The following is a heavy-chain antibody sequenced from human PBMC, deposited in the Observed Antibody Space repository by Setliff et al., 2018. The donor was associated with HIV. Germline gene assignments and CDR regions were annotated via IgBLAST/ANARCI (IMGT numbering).Heavy chain of an antibody. CDR3: ASIVRPSYYYYYYMDV. CDR2: IIPIFNTA. CDR1: GGTFSSYA. D-gene: IGHD3-10*02. Sequence: SVKVSCKASGGTFSSYAISWVRQAPGQGLEWMGGIIPIFNTANYAQKFQGRVTITADESTSTAYMELSSLRSEDTAVYYCASIVRPSYYYYYYMDVWGKGTTVTVS. J-gene: IGHJ6*03. V-gene: IGHV1-69*13.